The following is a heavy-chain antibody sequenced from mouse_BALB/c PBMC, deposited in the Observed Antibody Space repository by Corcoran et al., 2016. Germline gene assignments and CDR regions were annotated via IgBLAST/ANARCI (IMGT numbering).Heavy chain of an antibody. D-gene: IGHD1-1*01. Sequence: EVLLQQSGPELVKPGASVKIHCKASGYRFTDYNMDWVRQSHGKSLEWIGDINPISGGTIYNQTFKGKATLTVDKSSSTAYMERHSLTSEDSAVYYFARWGITTFDYWGQGTSVTVSS. V-gene: IGHV1-18*01. CDR2: INPISGGT. CDR3: ARWGITTFDY. CDR1: GYRFTDYN. J-gene: IGHJ2*03.